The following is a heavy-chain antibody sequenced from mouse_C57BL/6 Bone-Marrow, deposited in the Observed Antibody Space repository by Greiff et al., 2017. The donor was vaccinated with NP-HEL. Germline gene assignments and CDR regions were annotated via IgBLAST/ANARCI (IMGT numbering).Heavy chain of an antibody. CDR2: IRLKSDNYAT. Sequence: EVHLVESGGGLVQPGGSMKLSCVASGFTFSNYWMNWVRQSPEKGLEWVAQIRLKSDNYATHYAESVKGRFTISRDDSKSSVYLQMNNLRAEDTGIYYCTAMGDGYYGRFYAMDYWGQGTSVTVSS. V-gene: IGHV6-3*01. CDR1: GFTFSNYW. D-gene: IGHD2-3*01. J-gene: IGHJ4*01. CDR3: TAMGDGYYGRFYAMDY.